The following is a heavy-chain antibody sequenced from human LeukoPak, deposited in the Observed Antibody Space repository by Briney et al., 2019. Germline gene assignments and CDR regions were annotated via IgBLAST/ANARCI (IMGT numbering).Heavy chain of an antibody. CDR3: ARGAPSGGSCYSD. V-gene: IGHV4-59*01. CDR2: IYYSGST. J-gene: IGHJ4*02. D-gene: IGHD2-15*01. Sequence: SETLSLTFTVSGDSISSNYWSWIRQPPGKGLEWIGYIYYSGSTNCNPSLKSRVTISVDTSKNQFSLKLSSVTAADTAVYYCARGAPSGGSCYSDWGQGTLVTVSS. CDR1: GDSISSNY.